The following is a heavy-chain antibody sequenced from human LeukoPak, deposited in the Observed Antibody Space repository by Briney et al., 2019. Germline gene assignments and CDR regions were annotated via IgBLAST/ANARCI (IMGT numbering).Heavy chain of an antibody. CDR2: ISSSSRYI. Sequence: GGSLRLSCAASGFTFSSYSMNWVRQAPGKGLEWVSSISSSSRYIYYADSVKGRFTISRDNAKNSLYLQMNSLRVEDTAVYYCARDRLAYCGGDCYSGVDYWGQGTLVTVSS. V-gene: IGHV3-21*01. CDR3: ARDRLAYCGGDCYSGVDY. D-gene: IGHD2-21*02. J-gene: IGHJ4*02. CDR1: GFTFSSYS.